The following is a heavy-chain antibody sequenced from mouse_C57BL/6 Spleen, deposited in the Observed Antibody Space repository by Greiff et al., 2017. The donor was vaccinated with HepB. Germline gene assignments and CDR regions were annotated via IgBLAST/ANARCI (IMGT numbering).Heavy chain of an antibody. CDR1: GYTFTSYW. Sequence: VKLQQPGAELVMPGASVKLSCKASGYTFTSYWMHWVKQRPGQGLEWIGEIDPSDSYTNYNQKFKGKSTLTVDKSSSTAYMQLSSLTSEDSAVYYCARRFYYCGSSHWYFDVWGTGTTVTVSS. V-gene: IGHV1-69*01. CDR3: ARRFYYCGSSHWYFDV. D-gene: IGHD1-1*01. J-gene: IGHJ1*03. CDR2: IDPSDSYT.